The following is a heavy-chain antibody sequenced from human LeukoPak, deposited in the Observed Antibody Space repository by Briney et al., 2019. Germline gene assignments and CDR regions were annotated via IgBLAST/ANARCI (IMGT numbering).Heavy chain of an antibody. CDR3: AKNGGDSYGTGHFDY. CDR2: ISGSGAGT. D-gene: IGHD3-10*01. J-gene: IGHJ4*02. CDR1: GFSFSSYT. V-gene: IGHV3-23*01. Sequence: GGSLRLSCAASGFSFSSYTMTWVRPAPGKGLEWVSAISGSGAGTYYADSVKGRLTISRDNPKNTLYLQMNSLRAEDTAVYYCAKNGGDSYGTGHFDYWGQGTLVTVSS.